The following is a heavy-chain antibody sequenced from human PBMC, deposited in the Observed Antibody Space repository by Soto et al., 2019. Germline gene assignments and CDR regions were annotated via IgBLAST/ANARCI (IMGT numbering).Heavy chain of an antibody. Sequence: GGSLRLSCASSGFTFNSYSMNWVRQAPGKGLEWVSSISSSSSYIYYADSVKGRFTISRDNAKNSLYLQMNSLRAEDTAVYYCARDLNPSSGWLHSYFDYWGQGTLVTVSS. CDR1: GFTFNSYS. CDR3: ARDLNPSSGWLHSYFDY. CDR2: ISSSSSYI. V-gene: IGHV3-21*01. D-gene: IGHD6-19*01. J-gene: IGHJ4*02.